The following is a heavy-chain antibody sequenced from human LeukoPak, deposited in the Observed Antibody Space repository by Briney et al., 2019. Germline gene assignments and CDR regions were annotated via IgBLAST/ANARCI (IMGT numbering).Heavy chain of an antibody. CDR2: INTNSGAT. V-gene: IGHV1-2*02. CDR1: GYTFTGYF. Sequence: VASVKVSCKASGYTFTGYFMHWVRQAPGQGLEWMGWINTNSGATNYAQKFQGRVTMTRDTSISTAYMELSRLTSDDTAVFYCARNTYYYDNSAGTFDFWGQGTLVTVSS. J-gene: IGHJ4*02. CDR3: ARNTYYYDNSAGTFDF. D-gene: IGHD3-22*01.